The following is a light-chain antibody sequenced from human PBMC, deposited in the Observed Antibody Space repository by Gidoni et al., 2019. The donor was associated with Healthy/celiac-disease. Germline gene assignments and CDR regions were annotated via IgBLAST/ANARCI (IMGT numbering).Light chain of an antibody. J-gene: IGKJ2*01. CDR3: QQRSNWPRYT. Sequence: EIVLTQSPATLSLSPGESATLSCRASQSVSSYLAWYQQKPGQAPRLLIYDASNRATGIPARFSGSGSGTDFTLTISSLGPEDFAVYYCQQRSNWPRYTFGQGTKLEIK. CDR2: DAS. CDR1: QSVSSY. V-gene: IGKV3-11*01.